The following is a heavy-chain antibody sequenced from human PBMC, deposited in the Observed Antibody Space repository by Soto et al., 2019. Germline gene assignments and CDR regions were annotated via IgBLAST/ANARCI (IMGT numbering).Heavy chain of an antibody. J-gene: IGHJ5*02. CDR3: ARASSSGICGRGPNWFDP. Sequence: EVQLVESGGGLVQPGGSLRLSCAASGFTFSSYSMNWVRQAPGKGLEWVSYISSSSSTIYYADSVKGRFTISRDNAKNSLYLQMNSLRDEDTAVYYCARASSSGICGRGPNWFDPWGQGTLVTVSS. D-gene: IGHD6-6*01. V-gene: IGHV3-48*02. CDR2: ISSSSSTI. CDR1: GFTFSSYS.